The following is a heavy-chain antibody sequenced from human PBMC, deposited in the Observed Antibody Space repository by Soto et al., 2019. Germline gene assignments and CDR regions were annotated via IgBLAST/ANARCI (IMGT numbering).Heavy chain of an antibody. CDR3: ARDSRVAVAGTNY. J-gene: IGHJ4*02. CDR2: IYYSGST. V-gene: IGHV4-31*03. CDR1: GGSISNGDYY. Sequence: QVQLQESGPGLVKPSQTLSLTCTVSGGSISNGDYYWSWIRQYPGKGLEWIGYIYYSGSTYYNPSLKSRVTISVDTSKNQFSLKLSSVPAADTAVYYCARDSRVAVAGTNYWGQGTLVTVSS. D-gene: IGHD6-19*01.